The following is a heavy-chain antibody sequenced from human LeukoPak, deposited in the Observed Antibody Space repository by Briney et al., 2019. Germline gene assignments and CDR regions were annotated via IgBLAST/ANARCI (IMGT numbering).Heavy chain of an antibody. CDR3: AKDQGIPGRKFDY. V-gene: IGHV3-30*02. D-gene: IGHD1-14*01. J-gene: IGHJ4*02. Sequence: GGSLRLSCAASGFTFSPYAMHWVRQAPGKGLEWVALISYNGSPQRYADSVMGRFTISRDNSKNTVSLQMNSLRAEDTAVYYCAKDQGIPGRKFDYWGQGTLVTVSS. CDR2: ISYNGSPQ. CDR1: GFTFSPYA.